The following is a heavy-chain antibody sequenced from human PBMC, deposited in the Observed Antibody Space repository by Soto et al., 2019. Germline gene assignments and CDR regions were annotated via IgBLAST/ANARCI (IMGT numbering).Heavy chain of an antibody. CDR2: IYYDETA. CDR1: GGSVSNNTYY. J-gene: IGHJ4*02. Sequence: SETRSLTCTVSGGSVSNNTYYWGWIRQSPGKGLEWIGSIYYDETAYFNPSLKSRPTLSIDTSNNHFSLRLNSVTAADTALYCCARQVYSSGWLYFFDTWGQGTLVTVSS. V-gene: IGHV4-39*01. CDR3: ARQVYSSGWLYFFDT. D-gene: IGHD6-19*01.